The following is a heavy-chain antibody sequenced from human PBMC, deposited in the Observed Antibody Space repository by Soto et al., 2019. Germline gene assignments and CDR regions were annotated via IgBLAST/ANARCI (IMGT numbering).Heavy chain of an antibody. D-gene: IGHD3-9*01. V-gene: IGHV4-34*01. Sequence: PSETLSLTCAVYGGSFSGYYWSWIRQPAGKGLEWIGEINHSGSTNYNPSLKSRVTISVDTSKNQFSLKLSSVTAPDTAVYYCEGNDILTRYYYYGMDVWGQGTTVTVS. CDR3: EGNDILTRYYYYGMDV. CDR1: GGSFSGYY. J-gene: IGHJ6*02. CDR2: INHSGST.